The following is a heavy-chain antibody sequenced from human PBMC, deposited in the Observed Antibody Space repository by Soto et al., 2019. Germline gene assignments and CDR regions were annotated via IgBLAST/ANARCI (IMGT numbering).Heavy chain of an antibody. Sequence: QVQLVQSGAEVKKPGSSVKVSCKASGGTFSSYTISWVRQAPGQGLEWMGRIIPILGIANYAQKFQGRVTITADKSTSTAYMELRSLRSEDTAVYYCARDSRDGYNFWGRGTLVTVSS. J-gene: IGHJ2*01. CDR3: ARDSRDGYNF. V-gene: IGHV1-69*08. CDR1: GGTFSSYT. CDR2: IIPILGIA. D-gene: IGHD5-12*01.